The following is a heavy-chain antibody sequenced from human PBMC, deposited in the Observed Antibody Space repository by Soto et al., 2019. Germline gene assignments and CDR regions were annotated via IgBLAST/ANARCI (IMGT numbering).Heavy chain of an antibody. CDR3: ARAMVRGVLDWFDP. CDR2: INPNSGGT. V-gene: IGHV1-2*02. J-gene: IGHJ5*02. Sequence: ASVKVSCKASGYTFTGYYIHWVRQAPGQGLEWMGWINPNSGGTNYAQKFQGRVTMTRDTAISTAYMELSRLRSDDTAVYYCARAMVRGVLDWFDPWGQGTLVTVSS. D-gene: IGHD3-10*01. CDR1: GYTFTGYY.